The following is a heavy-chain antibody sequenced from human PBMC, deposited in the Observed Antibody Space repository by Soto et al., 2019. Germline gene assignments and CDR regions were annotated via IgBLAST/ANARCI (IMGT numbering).Heavy chain of an antibody. CDR3: ARGPPGIAVAGIFDY. V-gene: IGHV4-61*01. D-gene: IGHD6-19*01. Sequence: ASETLSLTCTVSGGSVSSGSYYWSWIRQPPGKGLEWIGYIYYSGSTNYNPSLKSRVTISVDTSKNQFSLKLSSVTAADTAVYYCARGPPGIAVAGIFDYWGQGTLVTVSS. CDR1: GGSVSSGSYY. J-gene: IGHJ4*02. CDR2: IYYSGST.